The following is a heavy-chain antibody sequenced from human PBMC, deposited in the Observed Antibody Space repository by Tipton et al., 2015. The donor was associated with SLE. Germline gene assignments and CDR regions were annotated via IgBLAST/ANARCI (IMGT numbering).Heavy chain of an antibody. D-gene: IGHD4-23*01. CDR1: GGSFSGYY. J-gene: IGHJ3*02. V-gene: IGHV4-34*01. Sequence: TLSLTCAVYGGSFSGYYWSWIRQPPGKGLEWIGEINHSGSTNYNPSLKSRVTISVDTSKNQFSLKLSSVTAADTAVYYCARADYGGTGWAFDIWGQGTMVTVSS. CDR3: ARADYGGTGWAFDI. CDR2: INHSGST.